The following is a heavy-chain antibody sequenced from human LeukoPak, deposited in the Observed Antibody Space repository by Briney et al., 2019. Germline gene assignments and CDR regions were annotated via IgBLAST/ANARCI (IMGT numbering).Heavy chain of an antibody. CDR2: INHSGST. CDR3: ARKDQLSNWFDP. Sequence: SETLSLTCAVYGGSFSGYYWSWIRQPPGKGLEWIGEINHSGSTNYNPSLKSRVTISVDTSKNQFSLKLSSVTAADTALYYCARKDQLSNWFDPWGQGTLVTVSS. CDR1: GGSFSGYY. J-gene: IGHJ5*02. D-gene: IGHD2-2*01. V-gene: IGHV4-34*01.